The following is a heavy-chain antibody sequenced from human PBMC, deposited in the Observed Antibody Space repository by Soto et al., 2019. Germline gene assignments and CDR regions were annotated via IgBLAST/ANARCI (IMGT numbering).Heavy chain of an antibody. CDR3: ARHQTYYDFWSGYYPPLNWFDP. J-gene: IGHJ5*02. D-gene: IGHD3-3*01. CDR1: GGSISSSSDY. Sequence: SETLSLTCTVSGGSISSSSDYWGWIRQPPGKGLEWIGSIYYSGSTYYNPSLKSRVTISVDTSKNQFSLKLSSVTAADTAVYYCARHQTYYDFWSGYYPPLNWFDPWGQGTLVTVSS. CDR2: IYYSGST. V-gene: IGHV4-39*01.